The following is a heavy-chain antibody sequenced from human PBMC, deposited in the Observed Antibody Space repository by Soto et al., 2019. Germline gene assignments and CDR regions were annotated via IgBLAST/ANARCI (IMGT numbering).Heavy chain of an antibody. CDR1: GYTFTVYY. CDR3: ARQIVDTAMIRDY. D-gene: IGHD5-18*01. V-gene: IGHV1-2*02. Sequence: GASVKVSCKASGYTFTVYYMHWVRQAPGQGLEWMGWINPNSGGTNYAQKFQGRVTMTRDTSISTAYMELSRLRSDDTAVYYCARQIVDTAMIRDYWGQGTMGTVSS. CDR2: INPNSGGT. J-gene: IGHJ4*02.